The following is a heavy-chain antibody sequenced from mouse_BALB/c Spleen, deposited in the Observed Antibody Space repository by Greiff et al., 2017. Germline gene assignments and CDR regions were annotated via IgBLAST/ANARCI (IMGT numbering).Heavy chain of an antibody. CDR3: ARADYDYDRFAY. Sequence: DVKLVESGGGLVKPGGSLKLSCAASGFTFSSYAMSWVRQTPEKRLEWVASISSGGSTYYPDSVKGRFTISRDNARNILYLQMSSLRAEDTAMYYCARADYDYDRFAYWGQGTLVTVSA. J-gene: IGHJ3*01. CDR2: ISSGGST. V-gene: IGHV5-6-5*01. D-gene: IGHD2-4*01. CDR1: GFTFSSYA.